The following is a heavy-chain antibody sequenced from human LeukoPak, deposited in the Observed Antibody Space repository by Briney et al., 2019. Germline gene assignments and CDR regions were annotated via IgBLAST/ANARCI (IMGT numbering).Heavy chain of an antibody. V-gene: IGHV4-59*11. CDR2: IYYSGST. D-gene: IGHD4-23*01. J-gene: IGHJ4*02. CDR1: GGSISSHY. Sequence: PSETLSLTSTVSGGSISSHYWSWIRQPPGKGLEWIGYIYYSGSTNYNPSLKSRVTISVDTSKNQFSLKLSSVTAADTAVYYCARQYGGNGFDYWGQGTLVTVSS. CDR3: ARQYGGNGFDY.